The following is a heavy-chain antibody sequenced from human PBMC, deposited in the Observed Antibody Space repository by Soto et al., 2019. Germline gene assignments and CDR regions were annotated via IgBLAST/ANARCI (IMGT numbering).Heavy chain of an antibody. V-gene: IGHV3-33*01. D-gene: IGHD3-3*01. CDR3: ARDTWLIDRFTTFDY. Sequence: GGSLRLSCTASGFTLSRHGMHWVRQAPGKGLEWVAGIRYDGTSQDSADSVKGRFTISRDNSKNTLYLQMDSLRAEDTAVYFCARDTWLIDRFTTFDYCGQCALVIVS. J-gene: IGHJ4*02. CDR2: IRYDGTSQ. CDR1: GFTLSRHG.